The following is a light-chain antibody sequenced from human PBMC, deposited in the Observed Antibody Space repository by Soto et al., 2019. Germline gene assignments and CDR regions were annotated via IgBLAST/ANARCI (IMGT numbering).Light chain of an antibody. J-gene: IGKJ1*01. CDR1: QSVRCS. V-gene: IGKV3-15*01. CDR3: QQYNNWPQT. CDR2: GAS. Sequence: EIVMTQSPATLSVSPGERATLSCRARQSVRCSLAWYQQKPGQAPRRLIYGASTRATAFPARFSGSGSGTEFTLTISSLQSEGFAVYYCQQYNNWPQTFGQGTKVEIK.